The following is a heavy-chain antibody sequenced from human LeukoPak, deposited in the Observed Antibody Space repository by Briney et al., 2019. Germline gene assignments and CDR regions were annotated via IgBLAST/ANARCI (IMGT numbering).Heavy chain of an antibody. CDR1: GLTFSDYS. D-gene: IGHD3-22*01. V-gene: IGHV3-21*01. CDR2: INPTSTSI. Sequence: GGSLRLSCVASGLTFSDYSIGWVRRAPGEGLEWVSSINPTSTSIYYADAVGGRFTISRHNAKSSLYLQMNSLRAENTAVYYCARHLADSRGHDSIENWGLKTLVS. CDR3: ARHLADSRGHDSIEN. J-gene: IGHJ4*01.